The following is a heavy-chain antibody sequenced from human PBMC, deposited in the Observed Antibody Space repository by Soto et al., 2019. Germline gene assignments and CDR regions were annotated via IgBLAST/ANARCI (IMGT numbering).Heavy chain of an antibody. V-gene: IGHV3-23*01. Sequence: GGSLRLSCAASGFTFSSYAMSWVRQAPGKGLEWVSAISGSGGSTYYADSVKGRFTISRDNSKNTLYLQMNSLRAEDTAVYYCAKVSPLGVVVVAAKDEGLAFDIWGQGTMVTVSS. CDR3: AKVSPLGVVVVAAKDEGLAFDI. D-gene: IGHD2-15*01. J-gene: IGHJ3*02. CDR1: GFTFSSYA. CDR2: ISGSGGST.